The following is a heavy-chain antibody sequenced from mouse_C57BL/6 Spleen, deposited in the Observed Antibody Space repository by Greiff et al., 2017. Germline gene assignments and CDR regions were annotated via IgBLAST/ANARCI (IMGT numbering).Heavy chain of an antibody. V-gene: IGHV10-1*01. Sequence: EVKLQESGGGLVQPKGSLKLSCAASGFSFNTYAMNWVRQAPGKGLEWVARIRSKSNNYATYYADSVKDRFTISRDDSESMLYLQMNNLKTEDTAMYYCVSSSYVGAMDYWGQGTSVTVSS. J-gene: IGHJ4*01. CDR3: VSSSYVGAMDY. CDR1: GFSFNTYA. CDR2: IRSKSNNYAT. D-gene: IGHD1-1*01.